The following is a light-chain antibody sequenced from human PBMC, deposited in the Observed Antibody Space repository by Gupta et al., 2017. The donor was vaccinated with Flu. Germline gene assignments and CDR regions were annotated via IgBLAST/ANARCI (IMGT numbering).Light chain of an antibody. CDR1: SSNIGAGYD. V-gene: IGLV1-40*01. Sequence: VTISCTGSSSNIGAGYDVHWYQQLPGTAPKLLIYGNSNRPSGVPDRFSGSKSGTSASLAITGLQAEDEADYYCQSYDSSQSAWVFGGGTKLTVL. J-gene: IGLJ3*02. CDR3: QSYDSSQSAWV. CDR2: GNS.